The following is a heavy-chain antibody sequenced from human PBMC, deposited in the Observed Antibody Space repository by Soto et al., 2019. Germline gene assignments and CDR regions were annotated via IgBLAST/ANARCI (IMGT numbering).Heavy chain of an antibody. CDR2: LTDSGGST. D-gene: IGHD6-13*01. Sequence: GGSLRLSCAAFGFTFRSYAMSWVRQAPGKGLEWVSALTDSGGSTYYADSVQGRFTISRDNSKNTLYLQMNSLGAEDTAVYYCAKDYSSTWYPGHGMGVWGQGTTVTVSS. CDR1: GFTFRSYA. CDR3: AKDYSSTWYPGHGMGV. V-gene: IGHV3-23*01. J-gene: IGHJ6*02.